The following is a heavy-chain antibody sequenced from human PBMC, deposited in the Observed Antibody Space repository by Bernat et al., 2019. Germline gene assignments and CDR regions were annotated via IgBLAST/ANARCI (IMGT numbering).Heavy chain of an antibody. CDR3: ATPTIEVAGGTDY. J-gene: IGHJ4*02. Sequence: QVQLVESGGGVVQPGRSLRLSCAASGFTFSSYAIHWVRQAPGKGLEWVAVISYDGSNKYYADSVTGRFIISRDNSKNTQYLQMNSLRAEDTAVYYCATPTIEVAGGTDYWGQGTLVTVSS. V-gene: IGHV3-30*01. CDR1: GFTFSSYA. CDR2: ISYDGSNK. D-gene: IGHD6-19*01.